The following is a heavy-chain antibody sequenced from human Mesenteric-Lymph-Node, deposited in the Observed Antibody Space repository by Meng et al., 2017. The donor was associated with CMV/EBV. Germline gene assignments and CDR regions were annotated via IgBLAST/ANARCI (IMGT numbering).Heavy chain of an antibody. CDR2: IYNSGST. CDR3: ARDAEVVVGATFDY. V-gene: IGHV4-39*07. J-gene: IGHJ4*02. CDR1: GASIRTSTHY. D-gene: IGHD2-15*01. Sequence: SETLSLTCTVSGASIRTSTHYWGWIRQPPGQGLEWIGSIYNSGSTYYNPSLKSRLTISVDTSKRQFSLKLGSVTAADTAVYFCARDAEVVVGATFDYWGQGALVTVSS.